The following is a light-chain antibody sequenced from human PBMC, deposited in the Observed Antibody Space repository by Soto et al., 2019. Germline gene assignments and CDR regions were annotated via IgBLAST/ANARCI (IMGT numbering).Light chain of an antibody. CDR2: DDS. CDR3: QVWDSSSDHPAVV. Sequence: SYELTQPSSVSGAPGQTARITCGGNNIESKSVHWYQQKPVQAPVLVVYDDSDRPSGIPERFSGSNSGNTATLTITRVEAGDEAEYYCQVWDSSSDHPAVVFGAGTKVTVL. CDR1: NIESKS. J-gene: IGLJ2*01. V-gene: IGLV3-21*02.